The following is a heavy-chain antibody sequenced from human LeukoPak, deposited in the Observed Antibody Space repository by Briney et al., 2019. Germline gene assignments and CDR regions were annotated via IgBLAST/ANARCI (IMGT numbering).Heavy chain of an antibody. CDR1: GGTFSSYA. V-gene: IGHV1-69*13. J-gene: IGHJ4*02. D-gene: IGHD2-2*01. CDR3: ARDSDEELLSGYFDY. CDR2: IIPIFGTA. Sequence: SVKVSCKASGGTFSSYAIGWVRQAPGQGLEWMGGIIPIFGTANYAQKFQGRVTITADESTSTAYMELNSLRSEDTAVYYCARDSDEELLSGYFDYWGQGTLVTVSS.